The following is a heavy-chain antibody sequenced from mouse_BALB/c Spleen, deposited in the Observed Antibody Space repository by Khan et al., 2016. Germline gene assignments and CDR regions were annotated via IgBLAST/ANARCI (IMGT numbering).Heavy chain of an antibody. V-gene: IGHV2-9*02. CDR2: IWAGGST. CDR1: GFSFTTYG. Sequence: QVQLKESGPGLVAPSQSLSITCAVSGFSFTTYGVHWVRQPPGKGLEWLGVIWAGGSTNYNSALMYRLIINKDNSKSQVFLKMNSLQTDDTAKYYYARFLHGRSPYYAMDYWGQGTSVTVSS. J-gene: IGHJ4*01. CDR3: ARFLHGRSPYYAMDY. D-gene: IGHD1-1*01.